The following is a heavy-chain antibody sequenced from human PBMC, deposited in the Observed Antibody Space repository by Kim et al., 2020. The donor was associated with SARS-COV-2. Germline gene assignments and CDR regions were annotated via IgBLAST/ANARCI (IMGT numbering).Heavy chain of an antibody. CDR3: ASHRVRGVISSLVWFDP. V-gene: IGHV5-10-1*01. CDR2: IDPSDSYT. Sequence: GESLKISCKGSGYSFTSYWISWVRQMPGKGLEWMGRIDPSDSYTNYSPSFQGHVTISADKSISTAYLQWSSLKASDTAMYYCASHRVRGVISSLVWFDPWGQGTLVTVSS. CDR1: GYSFTSYW. J-gene: IGHJ5*02. D-gene: IGHD3-10*01.